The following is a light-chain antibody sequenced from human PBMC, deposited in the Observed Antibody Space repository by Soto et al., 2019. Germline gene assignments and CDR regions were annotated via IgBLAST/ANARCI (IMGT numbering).Light chain of an antibody. CDR3: HHYGSSPFT. V-gene: IGKV3-20*01. CDR1: QPVSANY. CDR2: GAS. Sequence: VVLTQSPATLSLSPGERATLSCRANQPVSANYLAWYQQKPGQAPRLLIYGASSRPTGIPDRFSGSGSGTAFTLTISRLEPEDFAVFYCHHYGSSPFTFGPGTKVDIK. J-gene: IGKJ3*01.